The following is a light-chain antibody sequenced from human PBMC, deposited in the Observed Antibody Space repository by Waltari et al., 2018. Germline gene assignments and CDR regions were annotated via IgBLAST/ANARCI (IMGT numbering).Light chain of an antibody. CDR2: AAS. V-gene: IGKV1-39*01. J-gene: IGKJ2*02. CDR1: PRISSY. Sequence: DIQMTQSPSSMSASVGDRVTITCRASPRISSYLNWYQEKPGKAPKLLIYAASSLQSGVPSRFNGSGSGTDFTLTISSLQPEDFATYYCQQSYSTPPWTFGQGTKLEIK. CDR3: QQSYSTPPWT.